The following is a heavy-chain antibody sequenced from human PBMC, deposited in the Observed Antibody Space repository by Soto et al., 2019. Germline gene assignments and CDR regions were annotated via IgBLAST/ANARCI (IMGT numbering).Heavy chain of an antibody. CDR1: GCAIRIGTYY. D-gene: IGHD2-15*01. J-gene: IGHJ4*02. CDR3: ARRGGCSGGSCYWNFDY. CDR2: TYYSGST. Sequence: PSDSLSPTFTRSGCAIRIGTYYRRWIRHPPGRGLEWLGSTYYSGSTYYNPSLLCRVTISVDTSKILFSLKLSSVTAADTAVYYCARRGGCSGGSCYWNFDYWGQGTLVTVSS. V-gene: IGHV4-39*01.